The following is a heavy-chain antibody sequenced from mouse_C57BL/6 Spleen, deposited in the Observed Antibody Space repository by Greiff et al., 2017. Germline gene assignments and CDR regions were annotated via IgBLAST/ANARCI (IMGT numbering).Heavy chain of an antibody. CDR1: GFTFTDYY. CDR3: ARSDTTVVARGYFDY. Sequence: EVKVVESGGGLVQPGGSLSLSCAASGFTFTDYYMSWVRQPPGKALEWLGFIRNKANGYTTEYSASVKGRFTISRDNSQSILYLQMNALRAEDSATYYCARSDTTVVARGYFDYWGQGTTLTVSS. CDR2: IRNKANGYTT. V-gene: IGHV7-3*01. D-gene: IGHD1-1*01. J-gene: IGHJ2*01.